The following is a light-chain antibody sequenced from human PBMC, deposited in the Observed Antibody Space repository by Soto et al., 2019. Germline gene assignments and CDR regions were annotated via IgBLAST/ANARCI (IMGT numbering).Light chain of an antibody. CDR3: QQTSSFPLT. V-gene: IGKV1-12*01. CDR1: QGIVSW. Sequence: DIQMTHSPSFVSASVGDRVTITCRASQGIVSWLAWYQHKPGRAPKLLIHAASSLESGVPSRFSGSGSGTDFTLTISSLQPEDFATYYCQQTSSFPLTFGGGTKVEIK. J-gene: IGKJ4*01. CDR2: AAS.